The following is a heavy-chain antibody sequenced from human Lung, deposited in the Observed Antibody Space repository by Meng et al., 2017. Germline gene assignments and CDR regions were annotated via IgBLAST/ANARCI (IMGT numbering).Heavy chain of an antibody. Sequence: VQPQQCGAGLLEPWETLALTGVVSGGSLSDYYWSWIRQPPGKGLEWIGEINHSGSTNYNPSLESRATIPVDTSQNNLSLKLSSVTAADSAVYYCARGPTTMAHDFDYWGQGTLVTVSS. CDR3: ARGPTTMAHDFDY. J-gene: IGHJ4*02. CDR2: INHSGST. CDR1: GGSLSDYY. D-gene: IGHD4-11*01. V-gene: IGHV4-34*01.